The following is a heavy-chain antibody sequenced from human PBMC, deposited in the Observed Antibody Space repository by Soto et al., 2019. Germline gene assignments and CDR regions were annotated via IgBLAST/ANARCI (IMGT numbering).Heavy chain of an antibody. D-gene: IGHD2-2*02. Sequence: KASETLSLTCTVSGGSISIVDYYWSWIRQHPGKGLEWIGYIYYSGTTFYTPSLKSRLTTSVDTSQNQFSLMLSSVTAADTAVYYCARAAIYCSSTSCYTGAFDIWGQGTMVTVS. CDR2: IYYSGTT. CDR3: ARAAIYCSSTSCYTGAFDI. J-gene: IGHJ3*02. V-gene: IGHV4-31*03. CDR1: GGSISIVDYY.